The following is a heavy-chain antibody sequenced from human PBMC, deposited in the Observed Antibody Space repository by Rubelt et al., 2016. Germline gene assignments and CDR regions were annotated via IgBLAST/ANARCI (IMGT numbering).Heavy chain of an antibody. J-gene: IGHJ4*02. D-gene: IGHD6-6*01. Sequence: QLVESGGGLVQPGGSLRLSCAASGFTFSTYAMTWIRQAPGKGLEWVSTLSSAGVSTFYADSVKGRFTISRDTSRNTLFLQMNSLRAEDTAVYYCATDSAYSSSSAYYFDSWGQGTLGTVSS. V-gene: IGHV3-23*04. CDR3: ATDSAYSSSSAYYFDS. CDR1: GFTFSTYA. CDR2: LSSAGVST.